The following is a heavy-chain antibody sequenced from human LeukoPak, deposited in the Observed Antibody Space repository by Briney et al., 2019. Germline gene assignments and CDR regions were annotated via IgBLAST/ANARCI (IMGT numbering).Heavy chain of an antibody. CDR3: AKDIAFGDSSGFDAFDI. D-gene: IGHD3-22*01. J-gene: IGHJ3*02. CDR1: GFTFDDYA. V-gene: IGHV3-9*01. Sequence: QPGGSLRLSCAASGFTFDDYAMHWVRQAPGKGLEWVSGISWNSGSIGYADSVKGRFTISRDNAKNSLYLQMNSLRAEDTALYYCAKDIAFGDSSGFDAFDIWGQGTMVTVSS. CDR2: ISWNSGSI.